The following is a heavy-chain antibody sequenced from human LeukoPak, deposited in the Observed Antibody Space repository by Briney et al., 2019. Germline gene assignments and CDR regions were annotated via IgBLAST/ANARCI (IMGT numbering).Heavy chain of an antibody. D-gene: IGHD3-10*01. Sequence: SETLSLTCAVYGGSFSGYYWSWIRQPPGKGLEWIGSIYYSGSTYYNPSLKSRVTISVDTSKNQFSLKLSSVTAADTAVYYCARTSITMVRGVNDAFDIWGQGTMVTVSS. CDR2: IYYSGST. CDR3: ARTSITMVRGVNDAFDI. V-gene: IGHV4-34*01. J-gene: IGHJ3*02. CDR1: GGSFSGYY.